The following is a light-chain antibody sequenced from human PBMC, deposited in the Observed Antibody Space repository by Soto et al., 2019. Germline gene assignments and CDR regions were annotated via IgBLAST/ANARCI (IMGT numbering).Light chain of an antibody. Sequence: VLTQSPGTLSLSPGERATLSCRASQSVSSNLAWYQQKPGQAPRLLIHGASNTALGIPARFSGSGSGTEFTLTISSLQSEDFAVYYCQQCDSWPLTFGGGTKVDIK. J-gene: IGKJ4*01. CDR1: QSVSSN. V-gene: IGKV3-15*01. CDR3: QQCDSWPLT. CDR2: GAS.